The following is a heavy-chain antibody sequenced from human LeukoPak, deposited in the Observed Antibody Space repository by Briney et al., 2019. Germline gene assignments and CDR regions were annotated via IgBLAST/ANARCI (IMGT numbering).Heavy chain of an antibody. Sequence: ASVKVSCKASGYTFTSYGISWVRQAPGQGLEWMGWISAYNGNTNYAQKLQGRVTMTTDTSTSTAYMELRSLRSDDTAVYYCARASIVWFGEFRPPDYWGQGTLVTVSS. D-gene: IGHD3-10*01. J-gene: IGHJ4*02. V-gene: IGHV1-18*01. CDR1: GYTFTSYG. CDR3: ARASIVWFGEFRPPDY. CDR2: ISAYNGNT.